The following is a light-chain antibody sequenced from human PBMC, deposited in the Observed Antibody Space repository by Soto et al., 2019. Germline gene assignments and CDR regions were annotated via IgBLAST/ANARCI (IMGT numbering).Light chain of an antibody. CDR2: KAS. Sequence: DIQLTQSPSTLSASVGDRVTITCRASQSISSWLAWYQQKPGKAPKLLVYKASSLESGVPSRFSGSGSRKEFTLTISTLQPDDFATYYCQQYEAYPLTFGGGTKVEI. CDR3: QQYEAYPLT. CDR1: QSISSW. J-gene: IGKJ4*01. V-gene: IGKV1-5*03.